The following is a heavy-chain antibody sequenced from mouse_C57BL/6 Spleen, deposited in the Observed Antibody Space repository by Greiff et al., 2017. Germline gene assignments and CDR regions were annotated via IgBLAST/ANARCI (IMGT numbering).Heavy chain of an antibody. D-gene: IGHD1-1*01. Sequence: EVMLVESGGGLVKPGGSLKLSCAASGFTFSSYAMSWVRQTPEKRLEWVATISDGGSYTYYPDNVKGRFTISRDDAKNNLYLQMSHLKSEDTAMYYYARDLYYGSSPWFAYWGQGTLVTVSA. CDR2: ISDGGSYT. CDR3: ARDLYYGSSPWFAY. J-gene: IGHJ3*01. V-gene: IGHV5-4*01. CDR1: GFTFSSYA.